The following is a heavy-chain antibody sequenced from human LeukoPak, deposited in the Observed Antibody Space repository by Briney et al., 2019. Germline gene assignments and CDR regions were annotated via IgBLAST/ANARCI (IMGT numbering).Heavy chain of an antibody. Sequence: GGSLRLSCAASGFTFSGYEMNWVRQAPGKGLEWVSSISSSSSYIYYADSVKGRFTISRDNAKNSLYLQMNSLRAEDTAVYYCARTGSVQQPAMDYWGQGTLVTVSS. J-gene: IGHJ4*02. D-gene: IGHD6-13*01. CDR3: ARTGSVQQPAMDY. CDR1: GFTFSGYE. V-gene: IGHV3-21*01. CDR2: ISSSSSYI.